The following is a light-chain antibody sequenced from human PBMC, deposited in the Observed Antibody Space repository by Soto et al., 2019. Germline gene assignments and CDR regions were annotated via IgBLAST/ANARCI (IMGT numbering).Light chain of an antibody. CDR3: QQRSNWPPVIT. CDR2: DAS. CDR1: QSFSSY. V-gene: IGKV3-11*01. Sequence: EIVLTQSPATLSLSPGERATLSCRASQSFSSYLAWYQQKPGQAPRLLIYDASKRATGIPARFSGRGSGTDFTLTIRSLAPEDFAVYYCQQRSNWPPVITFGQGTRLEIK. J-gene: IGKJ5*01.